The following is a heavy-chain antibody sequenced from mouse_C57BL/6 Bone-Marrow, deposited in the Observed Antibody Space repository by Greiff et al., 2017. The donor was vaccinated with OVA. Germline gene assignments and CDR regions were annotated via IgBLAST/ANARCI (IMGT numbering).Heavy chain of an antibody. CDR2: IYPSDSET. CDR3: ARGRTYYSNYGFAY. D-gene: IGHD2-5*01. V-gene: IGHV1-61*01. Sequence: VQLQQPGAELVRPGSSVKLSCKASGYTFTSYWMDWVKQRPGQGLEWIGNIYPSDSETQYNQKFKDKATLTVDKSSSTAYMQLSSLTSEDSAVYDCARGRTYYSNYGFAYWGQGTLVTVSA. J-gene: IGHJ3*01. CDR1: GYTFTSYW.